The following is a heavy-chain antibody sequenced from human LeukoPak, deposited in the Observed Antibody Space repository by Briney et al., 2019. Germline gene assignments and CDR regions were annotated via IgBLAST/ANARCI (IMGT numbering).Heavy chain of an antibody. V-gene: IGHV1-2*04. CDR2: INPNSGGT. Sequence: GATVKVSCKASGYTFTGYYMHWVRQAPGQGLEWMGWINPNSGGTNYAQKFQGWVTMTRDTSISTAYMELSRLRSDDTAVYYCARDRITMVRGVQNYYYYYGMDVWGEGTTVTVSS. CDR3: ARDRITMVRGVQNYYYYYGMDV. D-gene: IGHD3-10*01. CDR1: GYTFTGYY. J-gene: IGHJ6*04.